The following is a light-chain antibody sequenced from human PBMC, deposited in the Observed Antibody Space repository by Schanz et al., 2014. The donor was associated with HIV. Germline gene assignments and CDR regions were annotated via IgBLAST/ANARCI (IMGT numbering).Light chain of an antibody. CDR2: GAS. V-gene: IGKV3-20*01. CDR3: QQYGVSPPWT. Sequence: EIMMTQSPATLSVYPGERVTLSCRTTQIISTSLAWYQQRPGQPPRLLLYGASSRATGIPDRFSGSGSGTDFTLTISGLEPEDFAVYYCQQYGVSPPWTFGQGTRVEIK. J-gene: IGKJ1*01. CDR1: QIISTS.